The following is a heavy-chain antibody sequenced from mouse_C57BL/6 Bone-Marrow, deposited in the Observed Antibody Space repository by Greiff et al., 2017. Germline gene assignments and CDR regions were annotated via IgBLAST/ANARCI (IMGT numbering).Heavy chain of an antibody. V-gene: IGHV1-64*01. Sequence: VQLQQPGAELVKPGASVKLSCKASGYTFTNYWMHWVKQRPGQGLEWIGMMHPNGGSPDYNEKFKSEATLSVDKSSRTAYMELSSLTSEDSAVDYCARSYDYADYNMDYWGQGTSVTVSS. CDR3: ARSYDYADYNMDY. J-gene: IGHJ4*01. CDR1: GYTFTNYW. D-gene: IGHD2-4*01. CDR2: MHPNGGSP.